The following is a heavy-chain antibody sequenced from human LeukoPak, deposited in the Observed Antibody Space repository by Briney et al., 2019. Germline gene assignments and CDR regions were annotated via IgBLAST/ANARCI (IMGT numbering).Heavy chain of an antibody. CDR3: ARDTYDFWSGYYSSSSSYYFDY. J-gene: IGHJ4*02. D-gene: IGHD3-3*01. V-gene: IGHV3-33*01. CDR1: GFTFSSYG. Sequence: GGSLRLSCAASGFTFSSYGMHWVRQAPGKGLEWVAVIWYDGSSKYYADSVKGRFTISRDNSKNTLYLQMNSLRAEDTAVYYCARDTYDFWSGYYSSSSSYYFDYWGQGTLVTVSS. CDR2: IWYDGSSK.